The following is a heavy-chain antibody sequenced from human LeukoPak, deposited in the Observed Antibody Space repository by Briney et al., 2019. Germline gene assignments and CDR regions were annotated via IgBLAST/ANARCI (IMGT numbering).Heavy chain of an antibody. D-gene: IGHD3-22*01. CDR3: ATDFYDTT. J-gene: IGHJ5*02. CDR2: IRRNSDGGTI. V-gene: IGHV3-15*07. CDR1: GFTFSDAW. Sequence: GVSLRLSCATSGFTFSDAWMNWVRQAPGKGLEWVGRIRRNSDGGTIDYAAPVKGRFALSRDDSKNTLYLHMSSLQTEDTAVYYCATDFYDTTWGQGTLVTVSS.